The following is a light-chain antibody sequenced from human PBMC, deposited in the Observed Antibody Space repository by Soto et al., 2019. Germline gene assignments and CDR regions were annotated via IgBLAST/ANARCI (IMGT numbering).Light chain of an antibody. V-gene: IGKV3-20*01. Sequence: EIVLTQSPGTLSFSPGERATLSCRASQSVSSSYLAWYQQKPGQAPRLLIYGASSRATGVPGRFSVSGSGTDFTLTISRLEPEDFEVYYCQQYGNSPRTFGQGTKVEV. CDR1: QSVSSSY. CDR2: GAS. CDR3: QQYGNSPRT. J-gene: IGKJ1*01.